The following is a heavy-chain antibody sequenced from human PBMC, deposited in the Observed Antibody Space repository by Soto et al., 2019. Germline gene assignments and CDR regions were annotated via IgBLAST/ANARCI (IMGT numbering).Heavy chain of an antibody. J-gene: IGHJ5*02. Sequence: SETLSLTCTVSGASISGYYWSWIRKSAGKGLEWIGRIYATGTTDYNPSLKSRVMMSVDTSKKRFSLRLRSVTAADTAVYYCVRDGTKTLRDWFDPWGQGISVTVSS. V-gene: IGHV4-4*07. D-gene: IGHD1-1*01. CDR2: IYATGTT. CDR3: VRDGTKTLRDWFDP. CDR1: GASISGYY.